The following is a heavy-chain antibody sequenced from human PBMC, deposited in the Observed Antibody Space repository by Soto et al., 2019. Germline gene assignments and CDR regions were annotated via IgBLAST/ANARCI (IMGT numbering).Heavy chain of an antibody. J-gene: IGHJ4*02. V-gene: IGHV3-66*01. Sequence: EVQLVESGGGLVQPGGSLRLSCAASGFTVSSNYMTWVRQAPGTGLEWVSNIYSGGTTSYADSVKGRFTISRDNSKNTLLLQMNSLRDDDTAVYYCASGASENYRWGKGTLVIVSS. CDR2: IYSGGTT. D-gene: IGHD3-10*01. CDR1: GFTVSSNY. CDR3: ASGASENYR.